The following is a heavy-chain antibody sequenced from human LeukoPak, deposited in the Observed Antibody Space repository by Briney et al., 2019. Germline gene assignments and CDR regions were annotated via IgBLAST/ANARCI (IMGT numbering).Heavy chain of an antibody. CDR3: ARILGVRGRLGWFDP. Sequence: SGTLSLTCAVSGGSISSSNWWSWVRQPPGKGLEWIGYIYYSGSTNYNPSLKSRVTISVDTSKNQFSLKLSSVTAADTAVYYCARILGVRGRLGWFDPWGQGTLVTVSS. J-gene: IGHJ5*02. CDR2: IYYSGST. CDR1: GGSISSSNW. V-gene: IGHV4-4*02. D-gene: IGHD3-10*01.